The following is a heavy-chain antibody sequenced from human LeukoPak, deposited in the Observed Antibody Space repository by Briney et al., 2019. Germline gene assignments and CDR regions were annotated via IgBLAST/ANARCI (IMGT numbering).Heavy chain of an antibody. D-gene: IGHD6-13*01. Sequence: SETLSLTCTVSGGSISSYYWSWIRQPPGKGLEWIGYIYYSGSTNYNPSLKSRVTISVDTSKNQFSLKLSSVTAADTAVYYCARTSSSWYFDYWGQGTLVTVSS. CDR3: ARTSSSWYFDY. CDR2: IYYSGST. CDR1: GGSISSYY. V-gene: IGHV4-59*01. J-gene: IGHJ4*02.